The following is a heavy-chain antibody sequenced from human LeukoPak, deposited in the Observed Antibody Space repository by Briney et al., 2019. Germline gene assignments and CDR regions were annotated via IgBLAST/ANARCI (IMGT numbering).Heavy chain of an antibody. J-gene: IGHJ4*02. CDR2: IKEDGSEK. Sequence: GGSLRLSCAASGFTFSSYWMSWVRQAPGKGLEWVANIKEDGSEKYYVDSVKGRFTISRDNAKNSLNLQMNSPRAEDTAVYYCARAFSPYTPFDYWGQGTLVTVSS. CDR1: GFTFSSYW. CDR3: ARAFSPYTPFDY. V-gene: IGHV3-7*01. D-gene: IGHD2-2*02.